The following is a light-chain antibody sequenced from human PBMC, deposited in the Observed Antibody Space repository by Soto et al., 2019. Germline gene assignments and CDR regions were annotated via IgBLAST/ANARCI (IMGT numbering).Light chain of an antibody. V-gene: IGKV3-20*01. CDR3: QQYGSSPWT. CDR1: QSVSSSY. CDR2: GAS. Sequence: EIVLTHSPGTLSLSPGERATLSCRASQSVSSSYLAWYQQKPGQAPRPLIYGASSRAIGIPDRFSGSGSGTDFTLTISRLEPEDFAVYYCQQYGSSPWTFGQGDQGGYQ. J-gene: IGKJ1*01.